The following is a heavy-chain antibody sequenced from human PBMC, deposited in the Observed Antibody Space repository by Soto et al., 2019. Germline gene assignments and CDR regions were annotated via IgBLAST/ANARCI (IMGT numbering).Heavy chain of an antibody. CDR1: SGSINNYF. D-gene: IGHD2-2*01. J-gene: IGHJ4*02. Sequence: QVQLQESGPGLVKPSETLSLTCAESSGSINNYFWGWIRQPPGQGLEWVGYIYHSGGTTYNPSLGSRVAISIGMSKDQFFLTLHSVTAADTAVYHCARYSSASCNRPYCSDYWGQGTLVSVSS. CDR3: ARYSSASCNRPYCSDY. V-gene: IGHV4-59*01. CDR2: IYHSGGT.